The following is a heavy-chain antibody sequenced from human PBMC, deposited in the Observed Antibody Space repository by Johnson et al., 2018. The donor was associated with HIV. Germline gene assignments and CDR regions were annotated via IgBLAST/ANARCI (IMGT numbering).Heavy chain of an antibody. J-gene: IGHJ3*02. CDR3: AKLHCTGSVCNFEILYDAFDI. V-gene: IGHV3-74*02. Sequence: VQLVESGGGLVKPGGSLRLSCAASGFTFSSYWMHWVRQAPGKGLVWVSRINSGSIGYADAVTGRFTISRDNAKNSLSLQMNSLRAADTAVYHCAKLHCTGSVCNFEILYDAFDIWGQGTMVTVSS. CDR1: GFTFSSYW. CDR2: INSGSI. D-gene: IGHD2-8*02.